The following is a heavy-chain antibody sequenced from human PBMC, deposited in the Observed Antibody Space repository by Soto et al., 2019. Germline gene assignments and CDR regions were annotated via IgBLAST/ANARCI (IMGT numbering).Heavy chain of an antibody. J-gene: IGHJ4*02. Sequence: GGSLRLSCAGSGFSFSDHYMGWIRQTPGKGLEWISYISSSSSYEHYADSVKGRSTISRDNAKNSSYLQMNGLRVEDTAVYFCARDMYDSVGYYFDFWGQGTRVTVSS. V-gene: IGHV3-11*06. CDR3: ARDMYDSVGYYFDF. D-gene: IGHD3-22*01. CDR1: GFSFSDHY. CDR2: ISSSSSYE.